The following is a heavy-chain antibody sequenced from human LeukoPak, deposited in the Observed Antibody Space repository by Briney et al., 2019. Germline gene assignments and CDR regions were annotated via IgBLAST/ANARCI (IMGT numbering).Heavy chain of an antibody. D-gene: IGHD2-15*01. CDR2: IYYSGST. CDR3: ARSTYCSGGSCSHNWFDP. CDR1: GGSISSSSYY. V-gene: IGHV4-39*07. Sequence: SETLSLTCTVSGGSISSSSYYWGWIRQPPGKGLERIGSIYYSGSTYYNPSLKSRVTISVDTSKNQFSLKLSSVTAADTAVYYCARSTYCSGGSCSHNWFDPWGQGTLVTVSS. J-gene: IGHJ5*02.